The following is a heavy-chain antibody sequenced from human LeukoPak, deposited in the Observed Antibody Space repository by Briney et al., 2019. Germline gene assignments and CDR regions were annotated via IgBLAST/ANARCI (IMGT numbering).Heavy chain of an antibody. J-gene: IGHJ4*02. V-gene: IGHV3-74*01. D-gene: IGHD6-19*01. CDR2: ITSDGSST. Sequence: PGGSLRLSCAASGFIFSSYWMYWVRQAPGRGLVWVAHITSDGSSTTYADSVKGRFTISRDNAKNTLYLQMNSLRADDTAVYYCARDQDAYSSGWYGVFDYWGQGTLVTVSS. CDR1: GFIFSSYW. CDR3: ARDQDAYSSGWYGVFDY.